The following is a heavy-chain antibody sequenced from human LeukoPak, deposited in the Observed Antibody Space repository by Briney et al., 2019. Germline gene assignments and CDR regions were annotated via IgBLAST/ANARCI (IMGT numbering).Heavy chain of an antibody. Sequence: ASVKVSCKASGYTFGTYGVSWVRQAPGQGLEWMGWISAYNGDTYYAPKFQGRVTLTTDTPTSTAYMEMRSLRSDGTAVYYCARDSHNIAAAGTGWFDPWGQGTLVTVSS. CDR3: ARDSHNIAAAGTGWFDP. V-gene: IGHV1-18*01. CDR1: GYTFGTYG. J-gene: IGHJ5*02. D-gene: IGHD6-13*01. CDR2: ISAYNGDT.